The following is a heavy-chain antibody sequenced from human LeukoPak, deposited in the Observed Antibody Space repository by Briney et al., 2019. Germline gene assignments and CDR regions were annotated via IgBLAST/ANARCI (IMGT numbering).Heavy chain of an antibody. V-gene: IGHV3-15*01. Sequence: GGSLRLSCAASGFTFSNAWMSWVRQAPGKGLEWVGRSKSRTDGGTTDYAAPVKGRFTISRDDSKNTLYLQMNSLKTEDTAVYYCTTGGDETYYDFWSGYYPYWGQGTLVTVSS. D-gene: IGHD3-3*01. CDR1: GFTFSNAW. CDR3: TTGGDETYYDFWSGYYPY. J-gene: IGHJ4*02. CDR2: SKSRTDGGTT.